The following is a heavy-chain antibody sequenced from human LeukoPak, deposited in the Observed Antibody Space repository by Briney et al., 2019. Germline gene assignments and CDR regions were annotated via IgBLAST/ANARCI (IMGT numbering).Heavy chain of an antibody. D-gene: IGHD5-18*01. CDR2: IIPIFGTA. CDR1: GGTFSSYA. J-gene: IGHJ4*02. Sequence: ASVKVSCKASGGTFSSYAISWVRQAPGQGPEWMGGIIPIFGTANYAQKLQGRVTMTTDTSTSTAYMELRSLRSDDTAVYYCARDPSDVDTAMVIDYWGQGTLVTVSS. CDR3: ARDPSDVDTAMVIDY. V-gene: IGHV1-69*05.